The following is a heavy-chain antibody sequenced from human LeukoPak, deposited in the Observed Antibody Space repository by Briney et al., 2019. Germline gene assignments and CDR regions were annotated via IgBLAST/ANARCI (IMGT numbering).Heavy chain of an antibody. D-gene: IGHD6-19*01. CDR3: ARDRGIAVALGSFFDY. V-gene: IGHV4-34*01. Sequence: SETLSLTCAVYGGSFSGYYWSWIRQPPGKGLEWIGEINHSGSTNYNPSLKSRVTISVDTSKNQFSLKLSSVTAADTAVYYCARDRGIAVALGSFFDYWGQGTLVTVSS. CDR1: GGSFSGYY. J-gene: IGHJ4*02. CDR2: INHSGST.